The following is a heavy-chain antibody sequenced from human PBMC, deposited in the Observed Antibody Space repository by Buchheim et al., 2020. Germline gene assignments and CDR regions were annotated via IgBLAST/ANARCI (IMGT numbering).Heavy chain of an antibody. Sequence: QMQLQESGPGLVKPSETLSLTCTVSGGSVSSSSFYWAWIRQSPGKGLEWIGSISHRGSTHYNPSLKSRVNMSVEKAKKQVSLRLSSVTATDTAVYFCARGSGDGQFRKSGLEIWGQGNL. D-gene: IGHD5-24*01. J-gene: IGHJ4*02. V-gene: IGHV4-39*01. CDR3: ARGSGDGQFRKSGLEI. CDR2: ISHRGST. CDR1: GGSVSSSSFY.